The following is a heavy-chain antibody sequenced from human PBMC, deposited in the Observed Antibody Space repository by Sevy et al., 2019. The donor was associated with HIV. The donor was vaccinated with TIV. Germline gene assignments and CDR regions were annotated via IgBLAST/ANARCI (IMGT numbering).Heavy chain of an antibody. Sequence: GGSLRLSCAASGFSFSWYWMSWVRQTPEKGLEWVANIKQDGSEKNYVDSVKGRFTISRDNAKNTLYLQMNSLRAEDTAVYYCGRAIAARREAVGYYYYGMDVWGQGTTVTVSS. CDR1: GFSFSWYW. D-gene: IGHD6-6*01. J-gene: IGHJ6*02. CDR2: IKQDGSEK. V-gene: IGHV3-7*03. CDR3: GRAIAARREAVGYYYYGMDV.